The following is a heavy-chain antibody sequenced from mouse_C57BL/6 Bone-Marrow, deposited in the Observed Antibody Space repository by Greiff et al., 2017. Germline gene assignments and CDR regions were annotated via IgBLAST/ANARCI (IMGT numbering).Heavy chain of an antibody. CDR3: ARSSGYDRFAY. J-gene: IGHJ3*01. Sequence: QVQLQQPGAELVMPGASVKLSCKASGYTFTSYWMHWVKQRPGQGLEWIGEIDPSDSYTNYNQKFKGKSTLTVDKSSSTAYMQLSNLTSEDSAVYYCARSSGYDRFAYWGQGTLVTVSA. CDR2: IDPSDSYT. D-gene: IGHD1-2*01. CDR1: GYTFTSYW. V-gene: IGHV1-69*01.